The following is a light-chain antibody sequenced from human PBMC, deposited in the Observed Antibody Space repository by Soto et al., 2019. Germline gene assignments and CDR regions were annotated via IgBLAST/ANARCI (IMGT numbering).Light chain of an antibody. Sequence: QTVVTQEPSVTVSPGGTVTLTCASSAGVVTRDHYPNWFQQKPGQPPRALISTTTNRHSWTPARFSGSLLGDKAALTLSGVQPEDEADYYFLLYFGGPWVFGGGIKLTVL. CDR2: TTT. CDR1: AGVVTRDHY. V-gene: IGLV7-43*01. J-gene: IGLJ3*02. CDR3: LLYFGGPWV.